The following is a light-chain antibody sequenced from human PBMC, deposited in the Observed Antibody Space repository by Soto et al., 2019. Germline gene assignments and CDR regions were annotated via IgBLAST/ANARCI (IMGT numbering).Light chain of an antibody. CDR2: EVS. CDR1: SSDVGGYNY. Sequence: QSVLTQPASVSGSPGQSITISCSGTSSDVGGYNYVSWYQQHPGKAPKLMIYEVSNRPSGVSNRFSGSKSGNTASLTISGLQAEDEADYYCSSYTSSSTPWVFGGGTKLIVL. V-gene: IGLV2-14*01. J-gene: IGLJ3*02. CDR3: SSYTSSSTPWV.